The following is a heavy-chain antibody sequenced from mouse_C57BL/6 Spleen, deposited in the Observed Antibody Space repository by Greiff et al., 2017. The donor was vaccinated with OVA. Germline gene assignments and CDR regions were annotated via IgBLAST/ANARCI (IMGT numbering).Heavy chain of an antibody. J-gene: IGHJ2*01. CDR2: INPGSGGT. V-gene: IGHV1-54*01. Sequence: QVQLKESGAELVRPGTSVKVSCKASGYAFTNYLIEWVKQRPGQGLEWIGVINPGSGGTNYNEKFKGKATLTADKSSSTAYMQLSSLTSEDSAVYCCARGGSYYSNYFDYWGQGTTLTVSS. CDR1: GYAFTNYL. CDR3: ARGGSYYSNYFDY. D-gene: IGHD2-5*01.